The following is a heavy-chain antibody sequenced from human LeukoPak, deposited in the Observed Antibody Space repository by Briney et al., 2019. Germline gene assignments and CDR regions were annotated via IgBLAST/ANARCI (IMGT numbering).Heavy chain of an antibody. D-gene: IGHD4-11*01. J-gene: IGHJ4*02. CDR1: GYFISSGYE. Sequence: SETLSLTCSVSGYFISSGYEWGSIRQPPGKRLEWIESISQSGNTYDNLSLKSRVTMSVDTARNQFSLKLTSVTAADTAVYYCVRSGIDDYSRYWGRGMLVIVSS. CDR2: ISQSGNT. V-gene: IGHV4-38-2*02. CDR3: VRSGIDDYSRY.